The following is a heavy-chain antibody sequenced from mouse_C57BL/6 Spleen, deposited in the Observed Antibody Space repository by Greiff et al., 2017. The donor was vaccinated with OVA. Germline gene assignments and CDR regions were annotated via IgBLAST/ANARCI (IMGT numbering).Heavy chain of an antibody. Sequence: DVHLVESGGGLVKPGGSLKLSCAASGFTFSSYAMSWVRQTPEKRLEWVATISDGGSYTYYPDNVKGRFTISRDNAKNNLYLQMSHLKSEDTAMYYCARGYDYDKRFDYWGQGTTLTVSS. D-gene: IGHD2-4*01. CDR1: GFTFSSYA. V-gene: IGHV5-4*01. CDR3: ARGYDYDKRFDY. CDR2: ISDGGSYT. J-gene: IGHJ2*01.